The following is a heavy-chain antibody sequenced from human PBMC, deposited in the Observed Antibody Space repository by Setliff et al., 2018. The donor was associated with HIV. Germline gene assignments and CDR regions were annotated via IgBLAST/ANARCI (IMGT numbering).Heavy chain of an antibody. J-gene: IGHJ4*02. Sequence: PGGSLRLSCTASGFTFGDYAMSRVRQAPGKGLEWVGFIRSRAYGGTTEYAASVKGRFTISRDDSKSIAYLQMNSLKTEDTAVYYCTRAHYYDSSGYGDYWGQGTLVTVSS. D-gene: IGHD3-22*01. V-gene: IGHV3-49*04. CDR2: IRSRAYGGTT. CDR3: TRAHYYDSSGYGDY. CDR1: GFTFGDYA.